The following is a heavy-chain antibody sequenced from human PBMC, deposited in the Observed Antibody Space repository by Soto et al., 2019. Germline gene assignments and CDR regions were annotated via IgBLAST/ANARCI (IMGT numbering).Heavy chain of an antibody. CDR1: GYTFTSYY. Sequence: ASVKVSCKASGYTFTSYYMHWVRQAPGQGLEWMGIINPSGGSTSYAQKFQGRVTMTRDTSTSTVYMELSSLRSEDTAVYYCARDLIAYCSSTSCQGHDAFDIWGQGTMVTVSS. CDR3: ARDLIAYCSSTSCQGHDAFDI. J-gene: IGHJ3*02. D-gene: IGHD2-2*01. V-gene: IGHV1-46*03. CDR2: INPSGGST.